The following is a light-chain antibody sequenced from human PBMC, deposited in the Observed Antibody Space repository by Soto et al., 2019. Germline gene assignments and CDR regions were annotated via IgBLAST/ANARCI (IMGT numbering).Light chain of an antibody. CDR3: LQHNSYPRT. CDR2: AAS. CDR1: QSVSSSY. J-gene: IGKJ1*01. Sequence: LPQSPATLSLSPGESATLSCRASQSVSSSYLAWYQQKPGKAPKLLIYAASSLQSGVPSRFSGSGSGTEFTLTISSLQPEDFATYYCLQHNSYPRTFGQGTKVDIK. V-gene: IGKV1-9*01.